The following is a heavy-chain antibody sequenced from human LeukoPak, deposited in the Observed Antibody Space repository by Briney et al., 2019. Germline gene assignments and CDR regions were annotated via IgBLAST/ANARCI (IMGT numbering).Heavy chain of an antibody. CDR1: GYTFTRYT. CDR3: ARAYYDILTGYYSG. J-gene: IGHJ4*02. D-gene: IGHD3-9*01. Sequence: ASVKVSCKASGYTFTRYTMNWVRQAPGQGLEWMGWINTNTGNPTYAQGFTGRFVFSLDTSVSTAYLQISSLKAEDTAVYYCARAYYDILTGYYSGWGQGTLVTVSS. CDR2: INTNTGNP. V-gene: IGHV7-4-1*02.